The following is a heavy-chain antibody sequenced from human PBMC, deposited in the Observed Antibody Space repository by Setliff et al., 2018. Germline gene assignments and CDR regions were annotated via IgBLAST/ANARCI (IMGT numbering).Heavy chain of an antibody. V-gene: IGHV1-2*04. CDR1: GYTFTGYY. Sequence: ASVKVSCKASGYTFTGYYMHWVRQAPGQGLEWMGWINPNSGGTNYAQKFQGWVTMTRDTSISTAYMELSRLRSDDTAVYYCARGRTVRATNRHRLYYFDYWGQGTLVTVSS. CDR2: INPNSGGT. J-gene: IGHJ4*02. D-gene: IGHD1-26*01. CDR3: ARGRTVRATNRHRLYYFDY.